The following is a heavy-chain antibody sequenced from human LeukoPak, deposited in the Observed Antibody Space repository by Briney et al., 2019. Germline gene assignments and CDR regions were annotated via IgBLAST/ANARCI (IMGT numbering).Heavy chain of an antibody. J-gene: IGHJ6*03. CDR1: GYTFTGYY. D-gene: IGHD5-12*01. Sequence: GASVKVSCKASGYTFTGYYMHWVRQAPGQGLEWMGWINPNSGGTNYAQKFQGRVTMTRDTSISTAYMELSRLRSDDTAVYYCARDVWGGYALYYYYYYYMDVWGKGTTVTVSS. V-gene: IGHV1-2*02. CDR3: ARDVWGGYALYYYYYYYMDV. CDR2: INPNSGGT.